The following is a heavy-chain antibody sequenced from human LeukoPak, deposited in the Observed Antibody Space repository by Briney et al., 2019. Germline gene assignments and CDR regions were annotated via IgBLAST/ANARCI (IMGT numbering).Heavy chain of an antibody. J-gene: IGHJ4*02. CDR1: GFTFTNFD. V-gene: IGHV3-23*01. CDR3: AKDAPRTSSWFFLEY. Sequence: TGGSLRLSCAASGFTFTNFDMVWVRQAPGKGLEWVSGISNGGDRAYYADSVKGRFTISRDNSKSALFLQMKSLRADDTAIYYCAKDAPRTSSWFFLEYWGQGILVTVSS. CDR2: ISNGGDRA. D-gene: IGHD6-13*01.